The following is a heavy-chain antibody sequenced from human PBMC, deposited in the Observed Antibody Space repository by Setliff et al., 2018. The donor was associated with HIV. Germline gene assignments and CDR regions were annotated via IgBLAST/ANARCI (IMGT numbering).Heavy chain of an antibody. D-gene: IGHD3-22*01. V-gene: IGHV4-34*01. CDR2: VNHSGST. J-gene: IGHJ4*02. CDR3: AKRRVPTYYASGGYFGAWHYTFDS. Sequence: SETLSLTCAVYGGSFSGYYWSWIRQPPGKGLEWIGEVNHSGSTNYNPSLKSRVTISVDMSKNQFSLKLSSVTAADTAVYYSAKRRVPTYYASGGYFGAWHYTFDSWGQGTLVTVSS. CDR1: GGSFSGYY.